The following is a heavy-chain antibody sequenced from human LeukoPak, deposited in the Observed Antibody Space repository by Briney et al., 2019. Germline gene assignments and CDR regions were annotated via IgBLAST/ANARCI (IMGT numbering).Heavy chain of an antibody. Sequence: GASLKISCKGSGYSFTSYWIAWVRQLPGKGLEWMGIIYPGDSDTRYSPSFQGQVTISADKSISTAYLQWSSLKASDTAMYYCARPSGSYFKDYFDYWGQGTLVTVSS. CDR3: ARPSGSYFKDYFDY. CDR1: GYSFTSYW. J-gene: IGHJ4*02. CDR2: IYPGDSDT. V-gene: IGHV5-51*01. D-gene: IGHD3-10*01.